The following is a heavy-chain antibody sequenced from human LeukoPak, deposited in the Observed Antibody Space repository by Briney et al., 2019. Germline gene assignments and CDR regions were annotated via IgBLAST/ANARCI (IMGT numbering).Heavy chain of an antibody. CDR3: AKVGDYYGSGKYSNFDY. CDR1: GFTFSSYG. D-gene: IGHD3-10*01. V-gene: IGHV3-33*06. CDR2: IWYDGSNK. Sequence: PGRSLRLSCAASGFTFSSYGMHWVRQAPGKGLEWVAVIWYDGSNKYYADSVKGRFTISRDNSKNTLYLQMSSLRAEDTAVYYCAKVGDYYGSGKYSNFDYWGQGTLVTVSS. J-gene: IGHJ4*02.